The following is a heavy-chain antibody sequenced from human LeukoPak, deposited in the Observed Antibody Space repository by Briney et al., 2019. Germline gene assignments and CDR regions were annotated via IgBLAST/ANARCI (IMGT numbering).Heavy chain of an antibody. Sequence: ASVTVSCKASVYTFTCYYMHWVRQAPGQGLEWMGWINPNSGGTNYAQKFQGRVTMTRDTSISTAYMELSRLRSDDTAVYYCASFWGSYRYYFDYWGQGTLVTVSS. D-gene: IGHD3-16*02. V-gene: IGHV1-2*02. CDR1: VYTFTCYY. J-gene: IGHJ4*02. CDR2: INPNSGGT. CDR3: ASFWGSYRYYFDY.